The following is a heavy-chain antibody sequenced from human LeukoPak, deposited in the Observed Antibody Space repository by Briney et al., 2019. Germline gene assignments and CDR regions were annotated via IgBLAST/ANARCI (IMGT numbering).Heavy chain of an antibody. J-gene: IGHJ4*02. CDR1: GYTFTSYY. V-gene: IGHV1-8*02. CDR2: MNPNSGNT. D-gene: IGHD3-22*01. Sequence: ASVKVSCKASGYTFTSYYMHWVRQATGQGLEWMGWMNPNSGNTGYAQKFQGRVTMTRNTSISTAYMELSSLRSEDTAVYYCARETTYYYDSSGYYYYGYWGQGTLATVSS. CDR3: ARETTYYYDSSGYYYYGY.